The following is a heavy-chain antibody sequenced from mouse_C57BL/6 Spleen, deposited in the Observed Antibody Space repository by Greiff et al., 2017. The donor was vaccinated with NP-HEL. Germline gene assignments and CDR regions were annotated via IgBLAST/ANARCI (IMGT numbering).Heavy chain of an antibody. V-gene: IGHV1-54*01. CDR3: ARSGYYYGSSWYFDV. CDR2: INPGSGGT. D-gene: IGHD1-1*01. Sequence: QVQLQQSGAELVRPGTSVKVSCKASGYAFTNYLIEWVKQRPGQGLEWIGVINPGSGGTNYNEKFKGKATLTADKSSSTAYMQLSSLTSEDSAVYFCARSGYYYGSSWYFDVWGTGTTVTVSS. J-gene: IGHJ1*03. CDR1: GYAFTNYL.